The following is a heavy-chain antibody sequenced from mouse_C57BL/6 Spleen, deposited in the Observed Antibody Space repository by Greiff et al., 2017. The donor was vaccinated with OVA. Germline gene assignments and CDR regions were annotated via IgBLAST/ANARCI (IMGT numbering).Heavy chain of an antibody. CDR2: IHPNSGST. J-gene: IGHJ1*03. Sequence: QVQLQQPGAELVKPGASVKLSCKASGYTFTSYWMHWVKQRPGQGLEWIGMIHPNSGSTNYNEKFKRKATLTVDKSSSTAYMQLSSLTSEDSAVYYCARSRTTVVEGYFDVWGTGTTVTVSS. V-gene: IGHV1-64*01. D-gene: IGHD1-1*01. CDR3: ARSRTTVVEGYFDV. CDR1: GYTFTSYW.